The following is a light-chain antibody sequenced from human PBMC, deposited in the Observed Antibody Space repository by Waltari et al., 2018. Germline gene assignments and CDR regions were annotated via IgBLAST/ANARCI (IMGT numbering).Light chain of an antibody. V-gene: IGKV2-30*01. J-gene: IGKJ2*01. CDR2: KVS. CDR3: MQGTHWPYT. CDR1: QSLVFGDGNTY. Sequence: DAVMTQSPLSLPVTPGQPASISCRSTQSLVFGDGNTYLNWFHQRPGQSPRRLIYKVSNRDSGVPDRCSGSGSRTDFTLRISRVEAEDVGVYYCMQGTHWPYTFGQGTKVEI.